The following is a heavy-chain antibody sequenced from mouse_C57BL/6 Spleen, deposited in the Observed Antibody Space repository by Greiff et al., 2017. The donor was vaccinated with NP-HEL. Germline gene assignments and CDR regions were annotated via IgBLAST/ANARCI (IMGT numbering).Heavy chain of an antibody. CDR3: ARIYGSSYVGYFDV. Sequence: ESGPGLVKPSQSLSLTCSVTGYSITSGYYWNWIRQFPGNKLEWMGDISYDGSNNYNPSLKNRISITRDTSKNQFFLKLNSVTTEDTATYYCARIYGSSYVGYFDVWGTGTTVTVSS. J-gene: IGHJ1*03. D-gene: IGHD1-1*01. CDR1: GYSITSGYY. V-gene: IGHV3-6*01. CDR2: ISYDGSN.